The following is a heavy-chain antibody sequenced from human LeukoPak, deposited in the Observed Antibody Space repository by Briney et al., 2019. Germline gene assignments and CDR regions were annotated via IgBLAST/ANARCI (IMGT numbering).Heavy chain of an antibody. CDR3: AKKPHTMVRDQVH. V-gene: IGHV3-23*01. CDR1: GFAFLSFA. CDR2: IGSDSGGI. Sequence: GGSLRLSCAASGFAFLSFAMVWVRQAPGKGLQWVSVIGSDSGGIHYADSVKGRFTISRDNSKNTLYLQMNSLRAEDTAVYYCAKKPHTMVRDQVHWGQGTLVTVSS. D-gene: IGHD3-10*01. J-gene: IGHJ4*02.